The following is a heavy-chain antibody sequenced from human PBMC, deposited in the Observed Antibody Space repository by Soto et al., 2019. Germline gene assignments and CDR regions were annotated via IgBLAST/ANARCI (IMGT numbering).Heavy chain of an antibody. D-gene: IGHD2-15*01. CDR2: INAGNGNT. V-gene: IGHV1-3*01. Sequence: ASVKVACTASGYTVTSYAMHWVRQAPGQRLEWMGWINAGNGNTKYSQKFQGRVTITRDTSASTAYMELSSLRSEDTAVYYCTFSPVVGATFFDIWGQGTMVTVSS. J-gene: IGHJ3*02. CDR1: GYTVTSYA. CDR3: TFSPVVGATFFDI.